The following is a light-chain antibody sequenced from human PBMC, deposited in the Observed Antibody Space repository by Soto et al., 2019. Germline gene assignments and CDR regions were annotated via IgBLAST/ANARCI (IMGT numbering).Light chain of an antibody. CDR1: QSVSSSY. CDR2: GAS. CDR3: QQYDDSLT. V-gene: IGKV3-20*01. Sequence: EIVLTQSPDTLSLSPGESATLSCRASQSVSSSYLAWYQQKPGRAPRLLIYGASNRATGIPDRFSGSGSGTDSTLTISRLAPEDLTVFYYQQYDDSLTFGQGTRLEIE. J-gene: IGKJ5*01.